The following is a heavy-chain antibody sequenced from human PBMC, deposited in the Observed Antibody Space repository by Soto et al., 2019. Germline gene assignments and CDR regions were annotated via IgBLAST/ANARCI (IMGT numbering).Heavy chain of an antibody. Sequence: EASVKVSCKASGYTFTSYAINWVRQATGQGLEWMGWMNPNSGNTGYAQKFQGRVTMTRNTSISTAYMELSSLRSEDTAVYYCARVGYQLLFYYYYYYMDVWGKGTTVTVSS. CDR2: MNPNSGNT. D-gene: IGHD2-2*01. CDR3: ARVGYQLLFYYYYYYMDV. CDR1: GYTFTSYA. V-gene: IGHV1-8*01. J-gene: IGHJ6*03.